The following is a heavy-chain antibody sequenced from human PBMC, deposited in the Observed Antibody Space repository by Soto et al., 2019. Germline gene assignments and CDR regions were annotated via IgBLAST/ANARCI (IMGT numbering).Heavy chain of an antibody. CDR2: IIPILGIA. J-gene: IGHJ6*03. V-gene: IGHV1-69*02. Sequence: QVQLVQSGAEVKKPGSSVKVSCKASGGTFSSYTISWVRQAPGQGLEWMGRIIPILGIANYAQKFQGRVTITADKSTSTAYMELSSLRSEDTAVYYCARGIGYCSGGSCYSGLLYYSYYMDVWGKGTTVTVSS. CDR1: GGTFSSYT. CDR3: ARGIGYCSGGSCYSGLLYYSYYMDV. D-gene: IGHD2-15*01.